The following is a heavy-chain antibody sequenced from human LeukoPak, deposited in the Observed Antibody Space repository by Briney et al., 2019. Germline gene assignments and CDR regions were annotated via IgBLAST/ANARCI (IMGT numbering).Heavy chain of an antibody. V-gene: IGHV3-23*01. D-gene: IGHD2-2*01. J-gene: IGHJ5*02. CDR2: ISASGGST. CDR1: GFTFSSYA. Sequence: GGSLRLSCAASGFTFSSYAMSWVRQAPGKGLEWVSTISASGGSTYHAYSVKGRFRISRDNSENTLSLEMSSLRAEDTAVYYCARDRSMVPAALDNWFDPWGQGTLVTVSS. CDR3: ARDRSMVPAALDNWFDP.